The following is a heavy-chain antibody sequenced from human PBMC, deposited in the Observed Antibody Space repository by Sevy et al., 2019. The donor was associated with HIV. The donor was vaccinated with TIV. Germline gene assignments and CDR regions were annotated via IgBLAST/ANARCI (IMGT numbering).Heavy chain of an antibody. CDR3: ATDREGAASPPRAFDI. D-gene: IGHD6-13*01. CDR2: IIPLFGTA. J-gene: IGHJ3*02. Sequence: ASVKVSCKASGGTFNTYSISWVRQAPGQGLEWLGGIIPLFGTANYAQKFQNRVTITADATTITAYMDLSSLRSEDTAVYYCATDREGAASPPRAFDIWGQGTLVTVSS. V-gene: IGHV1-69*13. CDR1: GGTFNTYS.